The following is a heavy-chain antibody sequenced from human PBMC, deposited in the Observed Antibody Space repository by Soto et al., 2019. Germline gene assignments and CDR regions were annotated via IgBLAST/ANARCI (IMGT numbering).Heavy chain of an antibody. CDR2: ISYDGSNK. D-gene: IGHD3-22*01. Sequence: QVQLVESGGGVVQPGRSLRLSCAASGFTFSSYGMHWVRQAPGKGLEWVAVISYDGSNKYYADSVKGRFTISRDNSKNTLYLQMNSLRAEDTAVYYCAKYRGSGYYPADYWGQGTLVTVSS. V-gene: IGHV3-30*18. CDR3: AKYRGSGYYPADY. J-gene: IGHJ4*02. CDR1: GFTFSSYG.